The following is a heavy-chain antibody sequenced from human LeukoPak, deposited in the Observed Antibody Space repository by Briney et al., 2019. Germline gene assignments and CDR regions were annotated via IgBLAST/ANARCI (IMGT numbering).Heavy chain of an antibody. V-gene: IGHV3-7*04. D-gene: IGHD6-13*01. CDR2: IKQDGSVK. CDR1: GFTFSRYW. Sequence: GGSLRLSCAAWGFTFSRYWMSWVRQATGKGREWVANIKQDGSVKYYVDAVKGRFTISRDNAKNSMYLQMNSLRAEDTAVYYCARWGVYSSSWYTFDYWGQGTLVTVSS. J-gene: IGHJ4*02. CDR3: ARWGVYSSSWYTFDY.